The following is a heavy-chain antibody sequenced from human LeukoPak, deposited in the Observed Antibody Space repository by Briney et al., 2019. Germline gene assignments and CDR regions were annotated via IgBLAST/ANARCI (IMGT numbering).Heavy chain of an antibody. D-gene: IGHD5-18*01. V-gene: IGHV3-74*01. Sequence: GGSLRLSCAASGFTFSSYWMHWVRQAPGKGLVWASRINSDGSSTSYADSVKGRFTISRDNAKNTLYLQMNSLRAEDTAVYYCARDRDSYGPWAAFDIWGQGTMVTVSS. CDR1: GFTFSSYW. CDR2: INSDGSST. CDR3: ARDRDSYGPWAAFDI. J-gene: IGHJ3*02.